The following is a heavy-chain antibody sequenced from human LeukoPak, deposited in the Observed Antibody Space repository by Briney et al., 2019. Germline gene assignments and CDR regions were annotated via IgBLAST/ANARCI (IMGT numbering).Heavy chain of an antibody. CDR1: GFTFSDYY. J-gene: IGHJ4*02. CDR2: INPDGAVK. D-gene: IGHD6-13*01. V-gene: IGHV3-7*03. Sequence: LPGGSLRLSCAASGFTFSDYYMSWIRQAPGKGLEWVASINPDGAVKYHAHSLKGRFTISRDNAENSLYLQMNSLRAEDTALYYCARDFAYSRLDSWGQGTLVTVSS. CDR3: ARDFAYSRLDS.